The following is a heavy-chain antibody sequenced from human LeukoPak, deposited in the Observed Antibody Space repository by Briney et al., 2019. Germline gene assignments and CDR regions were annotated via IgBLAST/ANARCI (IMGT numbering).Heavy chain of an antibody. V-gene: IGHV1-3*01. CDR1: GYTFTSYA. CDR3: AREVGYCSSTSCYMLDY. D-gene: IGHD2-2*02. CDR2: INAGNGNT. Sequence: ASVKVSCKASGYTFTSYAMHWVRQAPGQRLEWMGWINAGNGNTKYSQKFQGRVTITRDTSASTAYVELSSLRSDDTAVYYCAREVGYCSSTSCYMLDYWGQGTLVTVSS. J-gene: IGHJ4*02.